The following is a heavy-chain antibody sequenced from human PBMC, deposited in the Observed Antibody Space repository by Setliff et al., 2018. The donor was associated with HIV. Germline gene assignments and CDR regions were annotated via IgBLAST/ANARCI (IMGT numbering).Heavy chain of an antibody. CDR1: GGSFSGFY. Sequence: SETLSLTCAVYGGSFSGFYWTWIRQPPGTGLEWIGEIKHGGSANYNPSLKSRVTVSVDGSTNQFSLKLGSVTAADSAVYYCGGNGYYSIDYWGQGTLVTVSS. CDR2: IKHGGSA. J-gene: IGHJ4*02. D-gene: IGHD3-22*01. V-gene: IGHV4-34*06. CDR3: GGNGYYSIDY.